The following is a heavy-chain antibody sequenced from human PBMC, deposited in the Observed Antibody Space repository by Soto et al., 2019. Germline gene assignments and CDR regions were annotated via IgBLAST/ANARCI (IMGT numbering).Heavy chain of an antibody. CDR3: VRRHVSATGIDWFDP. CDR1: GVTLPKYG. J-gene: IGHJ5*02. CDR2: INAANGDT. V-gene: IGHV1-3*01. D-gene: IGHD6-13*01. Sequence: ASVKVSCKTSGVTLPKYGIHWVRQAPGQRLEWMGWINAANGDTKYSPKFQGRVTITRDTSASTAYMELSSLRSEDTAVYYCVRRHVSATGIDWFDPWGQGTLVTVSS.